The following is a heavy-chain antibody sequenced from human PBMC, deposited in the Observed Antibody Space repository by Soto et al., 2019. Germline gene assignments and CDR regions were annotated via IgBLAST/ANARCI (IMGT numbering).Heavy chain of an antibody. CDR1: GFTFSSYA. CDR2: ISYDGSNK. V-gene: IGHV3-30-3*01. CDR3: ARGVYIVATKAHFDY. J-gene: IGHJ4*02. D-gene: IGHD5-12*01. Sequence: GGSLRLSCAASGFTFSSYAMHWVRQAPGKGLEWVAVISYDGSNKYYADSVKGRFTISRDNSKNTLYLQMNSLRAEDTAVYYCARGVYIVATKAHFDYWGQGTLVTVSS.